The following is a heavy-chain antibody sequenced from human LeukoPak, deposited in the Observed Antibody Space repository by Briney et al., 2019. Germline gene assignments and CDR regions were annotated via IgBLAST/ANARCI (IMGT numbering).Heavy chain of an antibody. V-gene: IGHV3-30*02. Sequence: GGSLRLSCAASGFTFSNYAMHWVRQAPGKGLEWVAFIRYDGSNKYYADSVKGRFTISRDNSKNTLYLQMNSLRAEDAAVYYCAKDTRGDYGRDFDYWGQGTLVTVSS. CDR3: AKDTRGDYGRDFDY. J-gene: IGHJ4*02. CDR1: GFTFSNYA. D-gene: IGHD3-10*02. CDR2: IRYDGSNK.